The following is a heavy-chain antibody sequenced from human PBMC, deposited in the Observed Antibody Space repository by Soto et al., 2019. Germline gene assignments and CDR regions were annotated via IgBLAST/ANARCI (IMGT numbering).Heavy chain of an antibody. J-gene: IGHJ5*02. CDR3: TKSWLFEKNWFDP. V-gene: IGHV3-30-3*02. CDR1: GFTFSSYA. Sequence: GGSLRLSCVASGFTFSSYAMHWVRQAPGKGLEWVAVISYDGFTKYNVDSVKGRFTISRDNSKNTLYLQMNSLRVDDTAVYLCTKSWLFEKNWFDPWGQGTLVTVSS. D-gene: IGHD3-22*01. CDR2: ISYDGFTK.